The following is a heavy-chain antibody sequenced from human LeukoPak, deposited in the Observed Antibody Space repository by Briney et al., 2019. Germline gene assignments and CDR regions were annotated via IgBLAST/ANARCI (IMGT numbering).Heavy chain of an antibody. CDR3: ARGRTGGYLGDAFDI. V-gene: IGHV4-61*01. CDR2: IYYSGST. CDR1: GGSVSNSLYY. Sequence: SETLSLTCTVSGGSVSNSLYYWSWIRQPPGKGLEWIGYIYYSGSTSYNPSLKSRVTISVDTSKNQFSLKLSSVTAADTAVYYCARGRTGGYLGDAFDIWGQGTMVTASS. D-gene: IGHD1-26*01. J-gene: IGHJ3*02.